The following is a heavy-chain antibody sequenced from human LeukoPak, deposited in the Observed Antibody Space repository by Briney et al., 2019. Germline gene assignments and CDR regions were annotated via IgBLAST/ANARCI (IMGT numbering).Heavy chain of an antibody. CDR1: GGSISSGDYY. CDR3: AIVGYCSGGSCYRGWFDP. V-gene: IGHV4-30-4*08. Sequence: SQTLSLTCTVSGGSISSGDYYWSWIRQPPGKGLEWIGYIYYSGSTYYNPSLKSRVTISVDMSKNQFSLKLSSVTAADTAVYYCAIVGYCSGGSCYRGWFDPWGQGTLVTVSS. J-gene: IGHJ5*02. CDR2: IYYSGST. D-gene: IGHD2-15*01.